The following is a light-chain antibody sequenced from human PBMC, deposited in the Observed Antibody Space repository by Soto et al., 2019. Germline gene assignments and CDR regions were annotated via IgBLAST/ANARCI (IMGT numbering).Light chain of an antibody. Sequence: QSVLTQSPSAFASLGASVKLTCTLSSGHSSYAIAWHQQQPEKGPRYLMKVNSDGSHSKGDGIPDRFSGSSSGAERYLTISSLQSEDEADYYCQTWGTGPWVFGGGTKVTVL. CDR2: VNSDGSH. CDR3: QTWGTGPWV. V-gene: IGLV4-69*01. CDR1: SGHSSYA. J-gene: IGLJ3*02.